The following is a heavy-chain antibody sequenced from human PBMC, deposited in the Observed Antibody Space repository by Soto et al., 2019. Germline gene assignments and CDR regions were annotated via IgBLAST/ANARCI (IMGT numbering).Heavy chain of an antibody. CDR2: IYPGDHET. CDR1: GYTFSNFW. Sequence: GESLKISCQCSGYTFSNFWIGWVRQLPGKGLEWMGIIYPGDHETRYSPSFHGKVTISADKSINTAYLQWNSLEASDTAFYFCARSPRSSPYFDYWGQGALVSVSA. CDR3: ARSPRSSPYFDY. V-gene: IGHV5-51*01. D-gene: IGHD6-13*01. J-gene: IGHJ4*02.